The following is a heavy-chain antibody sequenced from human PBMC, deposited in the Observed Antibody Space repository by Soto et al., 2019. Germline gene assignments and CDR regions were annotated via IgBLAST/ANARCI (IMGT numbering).Heavy chain of an antibody. CDR1: GFTFSSYD. V-gene: IGHV3-13*05. D-gene: IGHD3-9*01. J-gene: IGHJ4*02. Sequence: GGSLRLSCAASGFTFSSYDMHWVRQATGKGLEWVSAIGTAGDPYYPGSVKGRFTISRENAKNSLYLQMNSLRAGDTAVYYCARGAHYDILNGYRTQEDFDYWGQGTLVTVSS. CDR3: ARGAHYDILNGYRTQEDFDY. CDR2: IGTAGDP.